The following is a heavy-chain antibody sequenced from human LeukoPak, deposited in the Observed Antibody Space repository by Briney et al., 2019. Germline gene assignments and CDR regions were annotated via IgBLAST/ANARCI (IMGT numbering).Heavy chain of an antibody. CDR2: IYSGGST. J-gene: IGHJ4*02. CDR3: ARRVRNRGDFDY. Sequence: GGSLRLSCAASGFTVSSNYMSWVRQAPGKGLEWVSVIYSGGSTYYADSVKGRFTISRDNSKNTLYLRMNSLRAEDTAVYYCARRVRNRGDFDYWGQGTLVTVSS. V-gene: IGHV3-53*01. CDR1: GFTVSSNY. D-gene: IGHD1-14*01.